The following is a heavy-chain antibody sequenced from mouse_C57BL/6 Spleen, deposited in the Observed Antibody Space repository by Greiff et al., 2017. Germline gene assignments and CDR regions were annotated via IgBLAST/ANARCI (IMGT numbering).Heavy chain of an antibody. J-gene: IGHJ2*01. CDR2: ISSGSSTT. CDR1: GFTFSDYG. D-gene: IGHD1-1*01. CDR3: ARGYGPPYIDY. V-gene: IGHV5-17*01. Sequence: EVKLVESGGGLVKPGGSLKLSCAASGFTFSDYGMHWVRQAPEKGLEWVAYISSGSSTTYYADTVKGRFTISRDNAKNTPFLQLTSLTSEDTAVYYCARGYGPPYIDYWGQGTTLTVSS.